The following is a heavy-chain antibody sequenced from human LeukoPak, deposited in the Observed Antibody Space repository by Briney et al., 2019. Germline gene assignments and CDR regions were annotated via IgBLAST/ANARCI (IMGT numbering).Heavy chain of an antibody. J-gene: IGHJ4*02. CDR1: GGSISSGGYS. D-gene: IGHD3-3*01. V-gene: IGHV4-30-2*01. CDR2: IYHSGST. CDR3: ARQKETIFGVVIGYFDY. Sequence: SQTLSLTCAVSGGSISSGGYSWSWIRQPPGKGLEWIGYIYHSGSTYYNPSLKSRVTISADRSKNQFSLKLSSVTAADTAVYYCARQKETIFGVVIGYFDYWGQGTLVTVSS.